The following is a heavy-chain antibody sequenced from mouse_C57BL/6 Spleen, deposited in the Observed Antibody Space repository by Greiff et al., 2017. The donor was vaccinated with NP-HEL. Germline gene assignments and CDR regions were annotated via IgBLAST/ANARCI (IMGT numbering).Heavy chain of an antibody. CDR2: ISDGGSYT. D-gene: IGHD2-1*01. Sequence: EVQLQESGGGLVKPGGSLKLSCAASGFTFSSYAMSWVRQTPEKRLEWVATISDGGSYTYYPDNVKGRFTISRDNAKNNLYLQMSHLKSEDTAMYYCARDQGVTPYAMDYWGPGTTVTVSS. CDR3: ARDQGVTPYAMDY. J-gene: IGHJ4*01. V-gene: IGHV5-4*01. CDR1: GFTFSSYA.